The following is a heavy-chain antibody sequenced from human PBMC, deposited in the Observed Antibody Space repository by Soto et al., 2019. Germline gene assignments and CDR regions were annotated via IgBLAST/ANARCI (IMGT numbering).Heavy chain of an antibody. CDR2: ISSSGGST. V-gene: IGHV3-23*01. CDR3: AKRMVRGHDYYGMDV. CDR1: GFTFNHYA. J-gene: IGHJ6*02. D-gene: IGHD3-10*01. Sequence: EVLLLESGGGLVQPGGSLRLSCAASGFTFNHYAMSWVRQAPGKGLEWVSCISSSGGSTYYADSVKGRFTISRDNSKNMLFLELNSLRAEDTAVYYCAKRMVRGHDYYGMDVWGQGTTVTVSS.